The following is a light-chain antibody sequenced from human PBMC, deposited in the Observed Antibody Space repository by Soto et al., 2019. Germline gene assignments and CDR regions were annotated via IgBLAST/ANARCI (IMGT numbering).Light chain of an antibody. CDR2: GAS. CDR3: QQYNSWPPLT. J-gene: IGKJ4*01. V-gene: IGKV3D-15*01. Sequence: EIVMTQSPATLPVSPGERATLSCRASQSVTSNLAWYQQKPGQAPRLLIYGASTRATGIPARFSGSGAGTEFTLTISSLQSEDFAGYYCQQYNSWPPLTFGGGTKVEIK. CDR1: QSVTSN.